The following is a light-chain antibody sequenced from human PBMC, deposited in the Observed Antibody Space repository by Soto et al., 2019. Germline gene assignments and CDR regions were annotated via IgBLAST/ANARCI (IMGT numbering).Light chain of an antibody. CDR3: SSYAGTNGVL. V-gene: IGLV2-8*01. CDR2: EVT. J-gene: IGLJ2*01. Sequence: QSALTQPPSASGSPGQSVTISCTGTSRDVGGYHYVSWYQHHPGKAPKLMLYEVTKRPSGVPDRFSGSKSGNTASLTVSGLQADDETDYYCSSYAGTNGVLFGGGTKVTVL. CDR1: SRDVGGYHY.